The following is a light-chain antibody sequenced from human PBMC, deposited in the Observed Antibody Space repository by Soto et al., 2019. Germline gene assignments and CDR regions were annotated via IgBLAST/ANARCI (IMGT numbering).Light chain of an antibody. CDR2: DVT. V-gene: IGLV2-14*03. Sequence: QSALTQPASVSGSPGQSITISRTGSSSDIGAYQYVCWYQQHPGKVPKLLIYDVTDRPSGVSDRFSGSKSGNTASLTIYGLQAEDEADYYCSSYTDSGTYVFGTGTKVTVL. J-gene: IGLJ1*01. CDR1: SSDIGAYQY. CDR3: SSYTDSGTYV.